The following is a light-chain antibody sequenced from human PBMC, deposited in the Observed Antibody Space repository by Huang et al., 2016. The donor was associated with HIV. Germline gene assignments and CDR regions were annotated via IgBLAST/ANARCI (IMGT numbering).Light chain of an antibody. CDR2: DTS. J-gene: IGKJ3*01. CDR3: QQRSSSVST. V-gene: IGKV3-11*01. CDR1: QNVGNF. Sequence: EIVLTQSPAPLSLPSGEGATLPARASQNVGNFLAWYQQKPGQAPRLLIYDTSIRATGVPARFSGIGSGTDFTLTISSLEPEDFAVYFCQQRSSSVSTFGPGTTVDIK.